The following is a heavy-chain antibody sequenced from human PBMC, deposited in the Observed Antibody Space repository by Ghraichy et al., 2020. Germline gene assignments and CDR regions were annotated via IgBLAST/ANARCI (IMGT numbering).Heavy chain of an antibody. CDR2: IRKDGNEK. Sequence: GESLNISCAASGFSFSDYWMAWVRQAPGKGLEWVANIRKDGNEKHYVDSVKGRFTISRDNAKNSLFLQMSSLRAEDTAVYYCARDVTGNLDHWGQGTLVTVSS. J-gene: IGHJ4*02. V-gene: IGHV3-7*03. CDR3: ARDVTGNLDH. CDR1: GFSFSDYW. D-gene: IGHD2-8*02.